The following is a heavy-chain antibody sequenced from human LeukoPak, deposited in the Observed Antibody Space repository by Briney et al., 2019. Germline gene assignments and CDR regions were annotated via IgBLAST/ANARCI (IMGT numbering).Heavy chain of an antibody. D-gene: IGHD3-16*02. CDR2: INPNSGGT. V-gene: IGHV1-2*02. J-gene: IGHJ4*02. CDR1: GYTFTGYY. Sequence: GASVKVSCKASGYTFTGYYMHWVRQAPGQGLEWMGWINPNSGGTNYAQKFQGRVTMTRDTSISTAYMELSRLRSEDTAVYYCARAHRAVIGEVEYYFDYWGQGTLVTVSS. CDR3: ARAHRAVIGEVEYYFDY.